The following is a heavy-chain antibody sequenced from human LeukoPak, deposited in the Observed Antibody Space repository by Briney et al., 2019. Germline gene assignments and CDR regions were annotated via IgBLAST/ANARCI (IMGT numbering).Heavy chain of an antibody. CDR1: GFTFSSYT. CDR3: AREVLGYSSSSDY. D-gene: IGHD6-6*01. J-gene: IGHJ4*02. CDR2: ISGNGGGT. Sequence: GGSLRLSCTASGFTFSSYTMHWVRQAPGKGLEYVSGISGNGGGTYYANSVKGRFTISRDNSKNTLYLQMGSLRAEDMAVYYCAREVLGYSSSSDYRGQGTLVTVSS. V-gene: IGHV3-64*01.